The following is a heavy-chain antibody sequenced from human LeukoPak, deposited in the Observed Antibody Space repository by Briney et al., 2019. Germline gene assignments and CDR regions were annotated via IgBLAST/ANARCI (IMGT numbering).Heavy chain of an antibody. CDR2: IYYSGST. V-gene: IGHV4-31*03. D-gene: IGHD3-10*01. CDR1: GGSISSGGYY. Sequence: SETLSLTCTVSGGSISSGGYYWSWIRQHPGKGLEWIGYIYYSGSTYYNPSLKSRVTISVDTSKNQFSLKLSSVTAADTAVYYCARGHYLTFDPWGQGTLVTVSS. J-gene: IGHJ5*02. CDR3: ARGHYLTFDP.